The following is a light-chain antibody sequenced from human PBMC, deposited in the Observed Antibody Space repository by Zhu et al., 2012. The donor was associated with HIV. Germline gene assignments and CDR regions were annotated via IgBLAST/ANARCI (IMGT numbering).Light chain of an antibody. CDR1: QRVDSSY. J-gene: IGKJ1*01. V-gene: IGKV3-20*01. CDR3: QQYGSLPGT. CDR2: GVS. Sequence: EIVLMQSPGTLSLSPGEGATLSCRASQRVDSSYLAWYQQKPGQAPRLLIYGVSSRATGIPDRFSGSGSGTDFTLTISSLEPEDFAVYYCQQYGSLPGTFGQGTKVDIK.